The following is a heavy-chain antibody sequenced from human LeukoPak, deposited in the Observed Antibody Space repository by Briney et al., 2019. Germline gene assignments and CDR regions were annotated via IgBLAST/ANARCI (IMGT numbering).Heavy chain of an antibody. CDR2: IYHSGST. D-gene: IGHD3-3*01. J-gene: IGHJ6*03. V-gene: IGHV4-30-2*01. CDR1: GGSISSGGYS. Sequence: PSETLSLTCAVSGGSISSGGYSWSWIRQPPGKGLEWIGYIYHSGSTYYNPSLKSRVTISVDRSKNQFSLKLTSVTAADTAVYYCARGPLGGITIFGVVIPPPHYYYYYYMDVWGKGTTVTVSS. CDR3: ARGPLGGITIFGVVIPPPHYYYYYYMDV.